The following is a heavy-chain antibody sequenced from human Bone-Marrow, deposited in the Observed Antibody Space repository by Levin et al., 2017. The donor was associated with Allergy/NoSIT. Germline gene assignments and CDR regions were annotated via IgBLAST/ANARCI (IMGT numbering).Heavy chain of an antibody. D-gene: IGHD3-22*01. CDR2: ISYDGSKK. V-gene: IGHV3-30*04. J-gene: IGHJ4*02. CDR1: GFSFASYA. Sequence: PGGSLRLSCAASGFSFASYAMHWVRQAPGKGLEWVAVISYDGSKKDHADSVRGRFTVSRDDSKNTLYLQMNNLRAEDTAIYYCARDGFYDGSGYSVYWGQGTLVTVSS. CDR3: ARDGFYDGSGYSVY.